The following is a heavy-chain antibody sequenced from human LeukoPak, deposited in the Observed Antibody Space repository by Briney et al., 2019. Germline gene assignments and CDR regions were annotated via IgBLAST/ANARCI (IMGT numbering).Heavy chain of an antibody. Sequence: SETLSLTCTVSGGSISSSSYYWGWIRQPPGKGLEWIGSIYYSGSAYYNPSLKSRVTISVDTSKNQFSLKLSSVAAADTAVYYCASLFITGNWFDPWGQGTLVTVSS. D-gene: IGHD3-22*01. CDR2: IYYSGSA. CDR1: GGSISSSSYY. V-gene: IGHV4-39*01. CDR3: ASLFITGNWFDP. J-gene: IGHJ5*02.